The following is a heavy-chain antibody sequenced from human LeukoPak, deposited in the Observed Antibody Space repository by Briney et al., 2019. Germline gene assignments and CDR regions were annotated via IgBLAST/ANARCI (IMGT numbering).Heavy chain of an antibody. CDR1: GFTFSNAW. J-gene: IGHJ6*02. Sequence: RTGGSLRLSCAASGFTFSNAWMSWVRQAPGKGLEWIGRIKTWAEGGTADYPAPVKGRFTISRDDTKNTLYLQMNSLKTEDTAVYYCTLGAYAGFTWGQGTTVTVSS. D-gene: IGHD2-8*02. CDR2: IKTWAEGGTA. CDR3: TLGAYAGFT. V-gene: IGHV3-15*01.